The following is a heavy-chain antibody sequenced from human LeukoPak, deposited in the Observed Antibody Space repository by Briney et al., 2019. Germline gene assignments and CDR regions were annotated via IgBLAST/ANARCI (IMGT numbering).Heavy chain of an antibody. J-gene: IGHJ5*01. CDR2: TSPVGIEK. D-gene: IGHD3-22*01. CDR3: FTGSAYYYDS. CDR1: GFTFSRYA. Sequence: GRSLRLSCAASGFTFSRYAMHWVRQAPGKGLEWVAVTSPVGIEKYYADSVKGRFTISRDNSKNTVFLQMNSLSTEDTAVYSCFTGSAYYYDSWGQGTLVTVSS. V-gene: IGHV3-30*01.